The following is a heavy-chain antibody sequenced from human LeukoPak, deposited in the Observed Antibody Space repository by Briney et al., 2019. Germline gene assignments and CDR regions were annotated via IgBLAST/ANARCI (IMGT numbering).Heavy chain of an antibody. CDR1: GGTFSSYA. J-gene: IGHJ6*03. CDR3: ARVERLRGYYYYMDV. Sequence: SVKVSCKASGGTFSSYAISWVRQAPGQGLEWMGGIIPIFGTANYAQKFQGRVTITADESTSTAYMELSSLRSEDTAVYYCARVERLRGYYYYMDVWGKGTTVTVSS. CDR2: IIPIFGTA. D-gene: IGHD4-17*01. V-gene: IGHV1-69*13.